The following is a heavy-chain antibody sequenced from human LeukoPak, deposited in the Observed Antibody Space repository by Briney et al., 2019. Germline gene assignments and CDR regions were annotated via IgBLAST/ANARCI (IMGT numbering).Heavy chain of an antibody. Sequence: KPSETLSLTCTVSGGSISSDNYYWSWIRQPPGKGLEWIASIYDSGNTYYSSSLKSRVTISIDTSENQFSLKLNSVTAADTAVYYCATLRSSGRPHAKSYWGKGTLVTVSS. D-gene: IGHD6-25*01. CDR2: IYDSGNT. CDR3: ATLRSSGRPHAKSY. CDR1: GGSISSDNYY. J-gene: IGHJ4*02. V-gene: IGHV4-39*01.